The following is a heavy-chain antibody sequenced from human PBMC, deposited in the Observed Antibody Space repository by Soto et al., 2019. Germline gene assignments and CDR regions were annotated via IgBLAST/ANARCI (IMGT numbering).Heavy chain of an antibody. V-gene: IGHV3-21*01. CDR2: INTNSYYI. CDR3: GRRGPAVGVTGPSDY. D-gene: IGHD1-26*01. J-gene: IGHJ4*02. CDR1: GFTFSAYA. Sequence: EVQLVESGGGLVKPGGSLRLSCAAFGFTFSAYAMSWVRQAPGKGLQWVSSINTNSYYIYYGDSVKGRFTTSRDNAQNSLYLQMNGLRVEETAVYYCGRRGPAVGVTGPSDYWGQGTLVIGSS.